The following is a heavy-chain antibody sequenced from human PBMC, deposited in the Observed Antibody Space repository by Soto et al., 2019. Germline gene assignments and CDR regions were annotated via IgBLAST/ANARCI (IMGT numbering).Heavy chain of an antibody. Sequence: QVQLVQSGAEVKNPGASVKVSCKASGYTFTRYGIAWARQAPGQGLEWMGWINTYNGNTNYAQNVQGRVTLTTDTSTSTAYMELRSLRSNDTAIYYCAMVDVYVTPSPQDVWGQGTTVIFSS. CDR2: INTYNGNT. CDR3: AMVDVYVTPSPQDV. CDR1: GYTFTRYG. V-gene: IGHV1-18*01. J-gene: IGHJ6*02. D-gene: IGHD3-16*01.